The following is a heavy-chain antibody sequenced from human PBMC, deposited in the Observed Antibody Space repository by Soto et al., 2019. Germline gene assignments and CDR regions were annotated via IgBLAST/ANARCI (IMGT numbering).Heavy chain of an antibody. CDR2: ISSSGSTI. V-gene: IGHV3-11*01. J-gene: IGHJ4*02. CDR1: GFTFSDYY. D-gene: IGHD3-3*01. CDR3: AKPPDFWSGYSPFDY. Sequence: PGGSLRLSCAASGFTFSDYYMSWIRQAPGKGLEWVSYISSSGSTIYYADSVKGRFTISRDNAKNSLYLQMNSLRAEDTAVYYCAKPPDFWSGYSPFDYWGQGALVTVSS.